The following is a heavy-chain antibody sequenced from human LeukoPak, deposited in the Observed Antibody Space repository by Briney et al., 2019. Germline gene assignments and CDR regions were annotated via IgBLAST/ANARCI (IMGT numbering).Heavy chain of an antibody. Sequence: GGSLRLSCAASGFSFSTYQMNWVRQAPGKGPEWVSHINSAGNTKYYADSVRGRFTISRDNAKNSLFLQMNSLRDEDTAVYYCARVSSGWFYYFDYWGQGTLVTVSS. CDR2: INSAGNTK. D-gene: IGHD6-19*01. CDR3: ARVSSGWFYYFDY. V-gene: IGHV3-48*02. CDR1: GFSFSTYQ. J-gene: IGHJ4*02.